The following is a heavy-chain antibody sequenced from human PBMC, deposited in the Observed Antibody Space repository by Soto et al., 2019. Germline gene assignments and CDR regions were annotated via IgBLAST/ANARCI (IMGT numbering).Heavy chain of an antibody. CDR3: ATDLFFCGYGHGCVVYSFPTRRVSDL. V-gene: IGHV1-69*13. Sequence: SVKVYCKATGDTFSSYDISWARQAPGQGLEWMGGIIPIFGTANYAQKFQGRVTITADESTRTAYMELRSLRSEDTAVYYCATDLFFCGYGHGCVVYSFPTRRVSDL. CDR1: GDTFSSYD. CDR2: IIPIFGTA. J-gene: IGHJ2*01. D-gene: IGHD5-12*01.